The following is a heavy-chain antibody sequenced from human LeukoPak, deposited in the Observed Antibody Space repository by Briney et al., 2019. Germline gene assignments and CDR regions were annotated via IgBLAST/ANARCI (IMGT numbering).Heavy chain of an antibody. CDR1: GVSISGQW. CDR2: IKHDGSEE. J-gene: IGHJ4*02. CDR3: GYTNNFYH. D-gene: IGHD3-16*02. V-gene: IGHV3-7*01. Sequence: QAGGSLRLSCVAPGVSISGQWMNWVRQAPGQGLEWVANIKHDGSEEYYVDSVKGRFTISRDDGRNSVSLQMNSVRAEDTAVYYCGYTNNFYHWGQGTLVVVSS.